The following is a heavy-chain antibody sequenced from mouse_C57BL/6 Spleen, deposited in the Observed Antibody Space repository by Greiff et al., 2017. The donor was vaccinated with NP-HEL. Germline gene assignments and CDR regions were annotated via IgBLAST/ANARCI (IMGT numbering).Heavy chain of an antibody. V-gene: IGHV1-53*01. CDR2: INPSNGGT. Sequence: QVQLQQPGTELVKPGASVKLSCKASGYTFTSYWMHWVKQRPGQGLEWIGNINPSNGGTNYNEKFKSKATLTVDKSSSTAYMQLSSLTSEDSAVYYCARSGITTVVPRCMDYWGQGTSVTVSS. J-gene: IGHJ4*01. D-gene: IGHD1-1*01. CDR3: ARSGITTVVPRCMDY. CDR1: GYTFTSYW.